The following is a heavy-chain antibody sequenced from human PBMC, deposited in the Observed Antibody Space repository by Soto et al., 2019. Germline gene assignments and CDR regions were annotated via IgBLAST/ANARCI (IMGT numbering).Heavy chain of an antibody. V-gene: IGHV1-3*01. CDR2: INAGNGNT. Sequence: ASVKVSCKASGYTFTSYAMHWVRQAPGQRLEWMGWINAGNGNTKYSQKFQGRVTITRDTSASTAYMGLSSLRSEGTAVYYCASTAADTAMVYLDYWGQGTLVTVSS. CDR1: GYTFTSYA. J-gene: IGHJ4*02. D-gene: IGHD5-18*01. CDR3: ASTAADTAMVYLDY.